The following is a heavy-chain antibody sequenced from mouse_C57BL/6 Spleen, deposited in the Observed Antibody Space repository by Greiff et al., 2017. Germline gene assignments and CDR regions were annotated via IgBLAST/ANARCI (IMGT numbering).Heavy chain of an antibody. Sequence: EVKLVESGPGLVKPSQSLSLTCSVTGYSITSGYYWNWIRQFPGNKLEWMGYISYDGSNNYNPSLKNRISITRDTSKNQFFLKLNSVTTEDTATYYCARDWEDWYFDVWGTGTTVTVSS. J-gene: IGHJ1*03. CDR2: ISYDGSN. CDR3: ARDWEDWYFDV. V-gene: IGHV3-6*01. CDR1: GYSITSGYY. D-gene: IGHD4-1*01.